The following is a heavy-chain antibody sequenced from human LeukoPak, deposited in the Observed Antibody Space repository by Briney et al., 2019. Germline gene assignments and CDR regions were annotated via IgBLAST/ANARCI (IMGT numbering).Heavy chain of an antibody. D-gene: IGHD3-22*01. CDR1: GGSISSSSYY. J-gene: IGHJ3*02. Sequence: SEILSLTCTVSGGSISSSSYYWGWIRQPPGKGLEWIGSIYYSGSTYYNPSLKSRVTISVDTSKNQFSLKLTSVTTADTAVYYCAGEDYFDSSGYASWRSDIWGQGTMVTVSS. V-gene: IGHV4-39*07. CDR2: IYYSGST. CDR3: AGEDYFDSSGYASWRSDI.